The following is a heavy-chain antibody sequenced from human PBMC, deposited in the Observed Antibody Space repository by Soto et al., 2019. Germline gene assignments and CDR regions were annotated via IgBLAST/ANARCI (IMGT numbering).Heavy chain of an antibody. D-gene: IGHD2-2*01. CDR2: ISSSSSYI. V-gene: IGHV3-21*01. CDR1: GFTFSSYS. CDR3: ARDELGYCSSTSCLYYYGMDV. Sequence: GGSLRLSCAASGFTFSSYSMNWVRQAPGKGLEWVSSISSSSSYIYYADSVKGRFTISRDNAKNSLYLQMNSLRAEDTAVYYCARDELGYCSSTSCLYYYGMDVWGQGTTVTVSS. J-gene: IGHJ6*02.